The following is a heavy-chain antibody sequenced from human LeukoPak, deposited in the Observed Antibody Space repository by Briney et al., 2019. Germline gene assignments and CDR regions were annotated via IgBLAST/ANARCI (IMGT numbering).Heavy chain of an antibody. CDR2: IYSSGST. Sequence: SETLSLTCSVSGGSTSSGSSYWSWIRQPAGKGLEWIGRIYSSGSTDYNPSLRSRVTISVDMSKNQFSLKLSSVTAADTAVYYCARDAHNSGWTFFDYWGQGVLVTVSS. CDR3: ARDAHNSGWTFFDY. D-gene: IGHD6-19*01. J-gene: IGHJ4*02. CDR1: GGSTSSGSSY. V-gene: IGHV4-61*02.